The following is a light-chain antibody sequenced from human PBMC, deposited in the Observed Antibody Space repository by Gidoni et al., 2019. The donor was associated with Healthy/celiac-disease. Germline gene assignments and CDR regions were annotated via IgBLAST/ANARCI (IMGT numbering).Light chain of an antibody. CDR3: QQYGSSPPIT. J-gene: IGKJ5*01. CDR1: QSVSSSY. V-gene: IGKV3-20*01. Sequence: PRTRSLSPGERATPSCRARQSVSSSYLAWYQQKPGQAPRILIYGASSRATGITDRFSGSGSGTDFTLTIIRLEPEDFAVYYCQQYGSSPPITFGQGTRLEIK. CDR2: GAS.